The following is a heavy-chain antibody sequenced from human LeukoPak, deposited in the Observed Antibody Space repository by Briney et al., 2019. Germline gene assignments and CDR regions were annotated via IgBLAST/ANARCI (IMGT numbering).Heavy chain of an antibody. Sequence: PGGSLRLSCAASGFTFSSYSMNWVRQAPGKGLEWVSSISSSSSYIYYADSVKGRFTISRDNAKNSLYLQMNSLRAEDTAVYYCARSGLGGSPHYYMDVWGKGTTVTVSS. V-gene: IGHV3-21*01. CDR2: ISSSSSYI. J-gene: IGHJ6*03. D-gene: IGHD2-15*01. CDR1: GFTFSSYS. CDR3: ARSGLGGSPHYYMDV.